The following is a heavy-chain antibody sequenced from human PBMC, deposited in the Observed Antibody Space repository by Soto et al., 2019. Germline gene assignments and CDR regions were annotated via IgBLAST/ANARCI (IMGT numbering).Heavy chain of an antibody. CDR2: IYYSGST. D-gene: IGHD3-3*01. CDR1: GGSISSYY. J-gene: IGHJ4*02. V-gene: IGHV4-59*08. CDR3: ARYYDFWSGYPLAFDY. Sequence: PSETLSLTCTVSGGSISSYYWSWIRQPPGKGLEWIGYIYYSGSTNYNPSLKSRVTISVDTSKNQFSLKLSSVTAADTAVYYCARYYDFWSGYPLAFDYWGQGTLVTVAS.